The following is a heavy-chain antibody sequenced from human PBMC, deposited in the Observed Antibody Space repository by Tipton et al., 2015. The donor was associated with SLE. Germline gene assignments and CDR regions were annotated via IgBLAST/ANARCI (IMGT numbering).Heavy chain of an antibody. V-gene: IGHV3-21*01. CDR2: ISGTRNYI. CDR1: GFTFSDYT. J-gene: IGHJ4*02. CDR3: ARVIGGYDIGDY. D-gene: IGHD5-12*01. Sequence: SLRLSCAASGFTFSDYTMNWIRQAPGKGLEWLSSISGTRNYIYYADSVKGRFTISRDNTKNSLYLQMDSLGAEDTAVYYCARVIGGYDIGDYWGQGTLVTVSS.